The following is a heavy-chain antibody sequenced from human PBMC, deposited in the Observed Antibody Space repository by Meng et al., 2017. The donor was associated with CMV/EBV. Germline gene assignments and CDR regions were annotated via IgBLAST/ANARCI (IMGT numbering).Heavy chain of an antibody. J-gene: IGHJ5*02. D-gene: IGHD5-18*01. Sequence: SETLSLTCTVSGGSISSSSYYWGWIRQPPGKGLEWIGSIYYSGSTYYNPSLKSRVTISVDTSKNQFSLKLSSVTAADTAVYYCARGHTAEIDLWGQGTLVTVSS. V-gene: IGHV4-39*07. CDR2: IYYSGST. CDR1: GGSISSSSYY. CDR3: ARGHTAEIDL.